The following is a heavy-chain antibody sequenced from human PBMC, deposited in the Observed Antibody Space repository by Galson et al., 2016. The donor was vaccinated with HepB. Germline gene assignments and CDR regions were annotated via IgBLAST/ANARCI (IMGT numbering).Heavy chain of an antibody. D-gene: IGHD3-16*01. CDR2: ISYDGSNK. CDR3: ARDLYEWGTWQPGGLGY. CDR1: GFTLSTYS. V-gene: IGHV3-30-3*01. Sequence: SLRLSCAASGFTLSTYSMHWVRQAPGKGLEWVAVISYDGSNKYYANSVKGRFTISRDNSENTVYLQMKSLRAEDTAVYYCARDLYEWGTWQPGGLGYWGLGTLVAVSS. J-gene: IGHJ4*02.